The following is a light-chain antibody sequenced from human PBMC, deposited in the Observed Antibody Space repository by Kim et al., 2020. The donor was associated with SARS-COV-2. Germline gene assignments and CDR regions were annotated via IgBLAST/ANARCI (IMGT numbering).Light chain of an antibody. J-gene: IGLJ2*01. CDR3: NSRDSNDNVV. CDR1: SLRSYY. V-gene: IGLV3-19*01. Sequence: VALQQTVSITCQGDSLRSYYATWYQQKPGQAPILVIYCTNNRPSGIPDRFSGSSSGNTASLTISGTQAGDEADYYCNSRDSNDNVVFGGGTKLTVL. CDR2: CTN.